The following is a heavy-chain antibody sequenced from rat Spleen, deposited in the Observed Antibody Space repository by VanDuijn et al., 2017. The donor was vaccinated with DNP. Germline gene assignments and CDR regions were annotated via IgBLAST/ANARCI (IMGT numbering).Heavy chain of an antibody. V-gene: IGHV2-72*01. D-gene: IGHD3-2*01. CDR3: ARHTHAHYFDY. J-gene: IGHJ2*01. Sequence: QVQLKESGPGLVQPSQTLSLTCTVSGFSLTNYGVIWVRQSPGKSLVWMGTIWAGGSINYNAAVQSRLSISRDTSKSQVFLKMNSLQSEDTGTYYCARHTHAHYFDYWGQGVLVTVSS. CDR2: IWAGGSI. CDR1: GFSLTNYG.